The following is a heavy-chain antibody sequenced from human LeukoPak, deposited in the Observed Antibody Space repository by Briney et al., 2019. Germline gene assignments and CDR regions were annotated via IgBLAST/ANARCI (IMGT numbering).Heavy chain of an antibody. CDR3: ARGSGKERYFDWLLTDYYYYYMDV. CDR1: GGSFSGYY. Sequence: PSETLSLTCAVYGGSFSGYYWSWIRQPPGKGLEWIGEINHNGSTNYNPSLKSRVTISVDTSKNQCSLKLSSVTAADTAVYYCARGSGKERYFDWLLTDYYYYYMDVWGKGMRVTVSS. V-gene: IGHV4-34*01. CDR2: INHNGST. J-gene: IGHJ6*03. D-gene: IGHD3-9*01.